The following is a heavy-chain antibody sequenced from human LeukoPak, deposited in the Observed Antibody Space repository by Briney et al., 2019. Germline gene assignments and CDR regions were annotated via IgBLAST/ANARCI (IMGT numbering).Heavy chain of an antibody. J-gene: IGHJ3*02. V-gene: IGHV3-9*03. CDR3: ARDRGTTVVTSGSAFDI. CDR1: GFTFDDYA. Sequence: GGSLRLSCAASGFTFDDYAMHWVRQAPGKGLEWVSGISWNSGSIGYADSVKGRFTISRDNAKNSLYLQMNSLRAEDMAVYYCARDRGTTVVTSGSAFDIWGQGTMVTVSS. D-gene: IGHD4-23*01. CDR2: ISWNSGSI.